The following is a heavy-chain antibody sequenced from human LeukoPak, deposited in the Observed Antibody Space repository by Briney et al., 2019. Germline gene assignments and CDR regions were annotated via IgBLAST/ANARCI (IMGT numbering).Heavy chain of an antibody. CDR2: IYSGGST. V-gene: IGHV3-66*04. J-gene: IGHJ3*02. CDR3: ARLGELGFGELGAFDI. Sequence: PGGSLRLSCAASGFTVSSNYMSWVRQAPGKGLEWVSVIYSGGSTYYADSVKGRFTISRDNSKNTLYLQMNSLRAEDTAVYYCARLGELGFGELGAFDIWGQGTMVTVSS. D-gene: IGHD3-10*01. CDR1: GFTVSSNY.